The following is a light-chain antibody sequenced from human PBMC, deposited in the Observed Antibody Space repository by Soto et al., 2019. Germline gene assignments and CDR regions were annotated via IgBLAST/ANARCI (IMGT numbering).Light chain of an antibody. V-gene: IGLV2-14*01. J-gene: IGLJ1*01. Sequence: QSALTQPASVSGSHGQSITISCTGTSSDVGGYNSVSWFQQHPSKAPKLIIYEVSHRPSGVSLRFSVSKSGTTASLTISGLQAEDEADYYCNSYRHSTTLVFGPGPNLTVL. CDR2: EVS. CDR3: NSYRHSTTLV. CDR1: SSDVGGYNS.